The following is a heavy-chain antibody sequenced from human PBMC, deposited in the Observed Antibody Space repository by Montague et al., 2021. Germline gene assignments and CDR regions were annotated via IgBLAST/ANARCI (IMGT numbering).Heavy chain of an antibody. CDR1: GGSFSGYY. V-gene: IGHV4-34*01. CDR2: ISHNGST. D-gene: IGHD5-24*01. J-gene: IGHJ4*02. CDR3: ARDIAGDGYSHFDC. Sequence: SETRSLTCTVYGGSFSGYYWNWIRQSPGKGLEWIGEISHNGSTSYNPSLKSRVTMSVDTSKKQFSLNLNSVTAADTAVYFCARDIAGDGYSHFDCWGQGTLVTVSS.